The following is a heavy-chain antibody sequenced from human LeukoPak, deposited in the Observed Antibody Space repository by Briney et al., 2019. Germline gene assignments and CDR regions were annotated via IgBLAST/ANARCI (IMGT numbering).Heavy chain of an antibody. CDR3: VAQTYSSGWDHFDY. V-gene: IGHV4-59*01. D-gene: IGHD6-19*01. CDR2: IYYSGST. J-gene: IGHJ4*02. Sequence: SETLSLTCTVSGGSISSYYWSWIRQPPGKGLEWIGYIYYSGSTNYNPSLKSRVTISVDTSKNQFSLKLSSVTAADTAVYYCVAQTYSSGWDHFDYWGQGTLVTVSS. CDR1: GGSISSYY.